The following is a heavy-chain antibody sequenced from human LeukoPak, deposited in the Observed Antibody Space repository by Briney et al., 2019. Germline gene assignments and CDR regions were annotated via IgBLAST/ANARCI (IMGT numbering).Heavy chain of an antibody. CDR3: ARDLESDY. J-gene: IGHJ4*02. CDR1: GFTFSSYA. CDR2: ISTNGGST. Sequence: GGSLRLSCAASGFTFSSYAMHWVRQAPGKGLEYVSAISTNGGSTYYANSVEGRFTISRDNSKNTLYLQMGSLRAEDMAVYYCARDLESDYWGQGTLVTVSS. V-gene: IGHV3-64*01.